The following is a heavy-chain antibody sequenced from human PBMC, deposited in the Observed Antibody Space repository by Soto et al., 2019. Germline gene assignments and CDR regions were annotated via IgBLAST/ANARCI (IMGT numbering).Heavy chain of an antibody. D-gene: IGHD3-3*01. J-gene: IGHJ4*02. CDR2: IYWDDDK. CDR1: GFSLTTSGVV. Sequence: QITLKESGPTVVKPTETLTLTCTFSGFSLTTSGVVVGWVRQSPGKAPEWLALIYWDDDKRYSTSLNSRLIITKDTSKNQVVLTMANVDPADTATYYCAHRVLRTVFGLVTTTAIYFDFWGPGTPVVGSS. V-gene: IGHV2-5*02. CDR3: AHRVLRTVFGLVTTTAIYFDF.